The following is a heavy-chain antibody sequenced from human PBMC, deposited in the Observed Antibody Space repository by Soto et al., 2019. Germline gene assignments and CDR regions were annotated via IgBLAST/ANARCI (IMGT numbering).Heavy chain of an antibody. V-gene: IGHV4-59*08. Sequence: SETLSLTCTVSGGSISSYYWSWIRQPPGKGLEWIGYIYYSGSTNYNPSLKSRVTISVDTSKNQFSLKLSSVTAADTAVYYCAGSDSAYDPLDYWGRGTLVTVSS. CDR3: AGSDSAYDPLDY. CDR2: IYYSGST. D-gene: IGHD5-12*01. J-gene: IGHJ4*02. CDR1: GGSISSYY.